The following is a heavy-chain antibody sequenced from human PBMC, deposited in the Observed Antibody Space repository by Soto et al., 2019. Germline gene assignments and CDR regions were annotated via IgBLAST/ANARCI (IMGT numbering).Heavy chain of an antibody. V-gene: IGHV1-18*01. J-gene: IGHJ6*03. D-gene: IGHD6-6*01. CDR3: ARVRQIVGYFYYYMDV. CDR1: GYTYTNSV. CDR2: IGAYNGNT. Sequence: SSVKVSCKASGYTYTNSVITRVRQAPGQGLEWMGGIGAYNGNTHYTQRLQGRVTMTTDTSTSTAYMELRGLRSDDTAVYYCARVRQIVGYFYYYMDVWGKGTTVTVSS.